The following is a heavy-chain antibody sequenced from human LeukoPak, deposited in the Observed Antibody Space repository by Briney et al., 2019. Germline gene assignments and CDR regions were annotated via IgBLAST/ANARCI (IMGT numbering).Heavy chain of an antibody. CDR3: ARDLPYYGMDV. J-gene: IGHJ6*02. Sequence: SGGSLRLSCAASGFTFSNFLMTWVRQAPGKGPEWVSAISGSGGDTYYADSVKGRFTISRDNSKNTLYLQMNSLRAEDTAVYYCARDLPYYGMDVWGQGTTVTVSS. CDR2: ISGSGGDT. CDR1: GFTFSNFL. V-gene: IGHV3-23*01.